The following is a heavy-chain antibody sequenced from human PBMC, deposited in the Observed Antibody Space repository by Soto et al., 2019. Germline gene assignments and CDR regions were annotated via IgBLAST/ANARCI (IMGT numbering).Heavy chain of an antibody. CDR3: ASRWVYYCEDYSFAY. D-gene: IGHD4-17*01. V-gene: IGHV1-69*01. J-gene: IGHJ4*02. CDR1: GGTFSRHA. CDR2: IIPIFCTA. Sequence: QVQLVQSGAEVRKPGSSVKVSCKASGGTFSRHAISWVRQAPGQGLEWMGGIIPIFCTANHAQKFQGRVTIIADESTTTVDIELSSLLSEDTGSDYCASRWVYYCEDYSFAYWGQGTLVIVSS.